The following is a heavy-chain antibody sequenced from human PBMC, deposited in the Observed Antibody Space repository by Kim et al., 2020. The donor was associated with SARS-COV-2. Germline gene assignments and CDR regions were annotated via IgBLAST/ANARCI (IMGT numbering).Heavy chain of an antibody. J-gene: IGHJ4*02. CDR3: AKDHGYSGSYLDY. D-gene: IGHD1-26*01. Sequence: YADSEKGRFTNSRDNSKIRLYLQINSLRAKDTAVYYCAKDHGYSGSYLDYSGQGTLVTVSS. V-gene: IGHV3-23*01.